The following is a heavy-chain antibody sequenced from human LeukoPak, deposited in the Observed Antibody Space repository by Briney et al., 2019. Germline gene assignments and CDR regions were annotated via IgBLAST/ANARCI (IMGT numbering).Heavy chain of an antibody. Sequence: GGSLRLSCAASGFSVSNTYMSGVRQAPGKGLERVSIIYSGGNTYYADSVKGRFTISRDNSKNTLYLQMNRLRPEDTAVYYCARGTVTAPDYWGQGTLVTVSS. D-gene: IGHD2-21*02. CDR2: IYSGGNT. CDR3: ARGTVTAPDY. J-gene: IGHJ4*02. CDR1: GFSVSNTY. V-gene: IGHV3-53*01.